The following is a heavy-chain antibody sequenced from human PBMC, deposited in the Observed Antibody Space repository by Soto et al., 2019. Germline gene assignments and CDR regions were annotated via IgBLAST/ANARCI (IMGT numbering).Heavy chain of an antibody. D-gene: IGHD6-6*01. CDR2: IYYSGST. Sequence: LSLTCTVSGGSISDFYWSWIRQPPGKGLEWIGYIYYSGSTSYNPSLKSRVTISVDTSKNQFSLNLRSMSPADTAVYYCARVGGLAARTFDYWGPGTLVTVSS. CDR1: GGSISDFY. V-gene: IGHV4-59*01. J-gene: IGHJ4*02. CDR3: ARVGGLAARTFDY.